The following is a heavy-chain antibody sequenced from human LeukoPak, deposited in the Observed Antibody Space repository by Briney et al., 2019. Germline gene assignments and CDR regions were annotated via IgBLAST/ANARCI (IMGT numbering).Heavy chain of an antibody. Sequence: PGGSLRLSCAASGFTFSSYWMHWVRQAPGKGLVWVSRINSDGSSTSYADSVKGRFTISRDNAKNTLYLQMNSLRAEDTAVYYCAKGDSTSCCRGEVYWGQGTLVTVSS. D-gene: IGHD2-2*01. V-gene: IGHV3-74*01. CDR1: GFTFSSYW. CDR3: AKGDSTSCCRGEVY. CDR2: INSDGSST. J-gene: IGHJ4*02.